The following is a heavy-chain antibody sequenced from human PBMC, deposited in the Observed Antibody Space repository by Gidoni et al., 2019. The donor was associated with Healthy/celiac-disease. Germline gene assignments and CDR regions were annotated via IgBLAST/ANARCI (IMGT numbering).Heavy chain of an antibody. V-gene: IGHV3-13*01. J-gene: IGHJ2*01. CDR3: ARGPEGGRWYFDL. CDR2: ICPTGDT. D-gene: IGHD3-16*01. Sequence: EVQLVEPGGGLVQPGGSLRLSCGASGFTFSSYDLHVVRQATGKGLEWVSAICPTGDTYYPVSVKVRFTISRENAKNSLYLQMNSLRAGDTAVYYCARGPEGGRWYFDLWGRGTLVTVSS. CDR1: GFTFSSYD.